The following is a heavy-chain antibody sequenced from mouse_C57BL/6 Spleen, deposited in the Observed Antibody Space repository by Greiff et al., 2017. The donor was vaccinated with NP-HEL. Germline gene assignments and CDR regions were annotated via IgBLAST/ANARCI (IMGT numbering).Heavy chain of an antibody. J-gene: IGHJ4*01. CDR2: INSDGGST. CDR3: ASQRYGYGAMDY. CDR1: EYEFPSHD. V-gene: IGHV5-2*01. Sequence: DVKLVESGGGLVQPGESLKLSCESNEYEFPSHDMSWVRKTPEKRLELVAAINSDGGSTYYPDTMERRFIISRDNTKKTLYLQMSSLRSEDTALYYCASQRYGYGAMDYWGQGTSVTVSS. D-gene: IGHD2-2*01.